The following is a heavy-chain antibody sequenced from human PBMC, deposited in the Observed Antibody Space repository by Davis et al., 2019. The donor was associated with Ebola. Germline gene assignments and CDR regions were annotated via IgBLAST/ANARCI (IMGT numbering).Heavy chain of an antibody. Sequence: SETLSLTCTVSGGSISSSSYYWGWIRQPPGKGLEWIGSIYYSGSTYYNPSLKSRVTISVDTSKNQFSLKLSSVTAADTAVYYCARRRTYYYDSSGYRSQYYFDYWGQGTLVTVSS. J-gene: IGHJ4*02. CDR3: ARRRTYYYDSSGYRSQYYFDY. D-gene: IGHD3-22*01. CDR2: IYYSGST. V-gene: IGHV4-39*01. CDR1: GGSISSSSYY.